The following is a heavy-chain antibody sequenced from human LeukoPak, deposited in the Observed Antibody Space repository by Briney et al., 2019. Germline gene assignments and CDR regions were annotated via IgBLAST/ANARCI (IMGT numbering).Heavy chain of an antibody. D-gene: IGHD4-23*01. CDR3: ARSRLRWNFDY. CDR1: GASVRTYY. V-gene: IGHV4-59*02. J-gene: IGHJ4*02. CDR2: IYYSGGT. Sequence: PSETLSLTCTVSGASVRTYYWTWIRQPPGKGLEWIGYIYYSGGTNYNPSLKGRVTLSLDTSKDQFSLKLSSGTAADTAVYYWARSRLRWNFDYWGQGTLVAVSS.